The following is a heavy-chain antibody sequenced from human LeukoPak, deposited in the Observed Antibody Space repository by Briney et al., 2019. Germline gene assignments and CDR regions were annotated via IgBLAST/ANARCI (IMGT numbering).Heavy chain of an antibody. Sequence: KPSETLSLTCTVSGGSISSYYWSWIRQPPGKGLEWIGYIYYSGSTKYNPSLKSRVTISVDGSKTQFSLKLNSVTAADTAVYYCARGSRELYYFDYWGQGTLVTVSS. CDR2: IYYSGST. D-gene: IGHD1-7*01. V-gene: IGHV4-59*01. J-gene: IGHJ4*02. CDR3: ARGSRELYYFDY. CDR1: GGSISSYY.